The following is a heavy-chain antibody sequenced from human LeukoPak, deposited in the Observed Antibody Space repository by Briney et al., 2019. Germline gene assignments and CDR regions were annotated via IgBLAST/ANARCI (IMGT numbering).Heavy chain of an antibody. D-gene: IGHD5-12*01. CDR2: IYTSGGT. Sequence: SETLSLTCTVSGGSITNLDYYWTWIRQPAGKRLEWIGRIYTSGGTNYNPSLKSRVTISVDTSKNQFSLKLSSVTAADTAVYYCARSYGQRVATGNSPNYYYGMDVWGQGTTVTVSS. J-gene: IGHJ6*02. CDR3: ARSYGQRVATGNSPNYYYGMDV. V-gene: IGHV4-61*02. CDR1: GGSITNLDYY.